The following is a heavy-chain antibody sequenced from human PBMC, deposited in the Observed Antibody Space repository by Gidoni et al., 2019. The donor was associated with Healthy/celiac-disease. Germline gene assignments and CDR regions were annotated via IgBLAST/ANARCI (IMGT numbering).Heavy chain of an antibody. CDR2: ISYDGSNK. CDR1: GFTFSSYG. V-gene: IGHV3-30*18. CDR3: AKEPPLSSGWYFGH. D-gene: IGHD6-19*01. Sequence: QVQLVESGGGVVQPGRSLSLSCAASGFTFSSYGMHWVRQAPGKGLEWVAVISYDGSNKYYADSVKGRFTISRDNSKNTLYLQMNSLRAEDTAVYYCAKEPPLSSGWYFGHWGQGTLVTVSS. J-gene: IGHJ1*01.